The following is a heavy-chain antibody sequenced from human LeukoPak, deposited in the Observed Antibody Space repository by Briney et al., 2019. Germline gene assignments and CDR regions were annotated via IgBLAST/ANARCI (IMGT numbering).Heavy chain of an antibody. CDR2: ISSSSSTI. Sequence: GGSLRLSCAASGFTFSSYSMNWVRQAPGKGLEWVSHISSSSSTIYYADSVKGRFTISRDNAKNSLYLQMNSLRAEDTAVYYCAREGRSYYYYYYMDVWGKGTTVTVSS. CDR3: AREGRSYYYYYYMDV. J-gene: IGHJ6*03. CDR1: GFTFSSYS. D-gene: IGHD1-26*01. V-gene: IGHV3-48*01.